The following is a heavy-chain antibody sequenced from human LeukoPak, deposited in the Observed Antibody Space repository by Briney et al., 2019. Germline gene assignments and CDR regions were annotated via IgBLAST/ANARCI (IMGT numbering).Heavy chain of an antibody. CDR2: INHSGST. CDR3: ARHRNYLLWYFDY. D-gene: IGHD1-14*01. V-gene: IGHV4-34*01. Sequence: TSETLSLTCAVYGGSFSGYYWSWIRQPPGKGLEWTGEINHSGSTNYNPSLKSRVTISVDTSKNQFSLKLSSVTAADTAVYYCARHRNYLLWYFDYWGQGTLVTVSS. J-gene: IGHJ4*02. CDR1: GGSFSGYY.